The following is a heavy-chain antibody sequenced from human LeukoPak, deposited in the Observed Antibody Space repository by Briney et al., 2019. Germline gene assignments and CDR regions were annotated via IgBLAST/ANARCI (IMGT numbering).Heavy chain of an antibody. J-gene: IGHJ4*02. CDR1: GGTFSSYA. CDR2: IIPIFGTA. V-gene: IGHV1-69*13. CDR3: ARDRYGGYAGLGYYFDY. D-gene: IGHD5-12*01. Sequence: SVKVSCKASGGTFSSYAISWVRQAPGQGLEWMGGIIPIFGTANYAQKFQGRVTITADESTSTAYMELSSLRSEDTAVYYCARDRYGGYAGLGYYFDYWGQGTLVTVSS.